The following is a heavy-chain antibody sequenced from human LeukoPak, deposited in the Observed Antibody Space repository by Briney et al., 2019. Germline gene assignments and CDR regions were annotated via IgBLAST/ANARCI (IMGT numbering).Heavy chain of an antibody. CDR3: ARGAPYSSSWYSSANWFDP. J-gene: IGHJ5*02. Sequence: GRSLRVSCAASGDTFTGYYMHWVRQAPGQGLEWMGWMNPNSGGTNYAQKLQGRVTMTRATAISTAYTELSRLRSDDTAVYYCARGAPYSSSWYSSANWFDPWGQGTLVTVSS. D-gene: IGHD6-13*01. V-gene: IGHV1-2*02. CDR2: MNPNSGGT. CDR1: GDTFTGYY.